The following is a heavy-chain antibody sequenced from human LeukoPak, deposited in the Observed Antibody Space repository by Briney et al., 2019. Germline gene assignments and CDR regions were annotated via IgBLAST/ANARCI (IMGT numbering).Heavy chain of an antibody. Sequence: ASVKVSCKASGYTFTSYYIHWVRQAPGQGLEWMGIINPSGGSTSYAQKFQGRVTMTRDTSTSTVYMELSSLRSEDTAVYYCARDKPNGYGSGSYIFDYWGQGTLVTVSS. J-gene: IGHJ4*02. V-gene: IGHV1-46*01. CDR1: GYTFTSYY. CDR2: INPSGGST. CDR3: ARDKPNGYGSGSYIFDY. D-gene: IGHD3-10*01.